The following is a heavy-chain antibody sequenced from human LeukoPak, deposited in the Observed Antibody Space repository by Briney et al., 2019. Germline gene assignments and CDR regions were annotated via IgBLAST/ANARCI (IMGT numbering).Heavy chain of an antibody. J-gene: IGHJ2*01. V-gene: IGHV3-23*01. Sequence: GGSLRLSCAASGFTFSSYAMSWVRQAPGKGLEWVSAISGSGGSTYYADSVKGRFTISRDNSKNTLYLQMNSLRAEDTAVYYCAPNPQIYVGGDSSFDLWGRGTLFTVSS. CDR2: ISGSGGST. D-gene: IGHD3-10*02. CDR3: APNPQIYVGGDSSFDL. CDR1: GFTFSSYA.